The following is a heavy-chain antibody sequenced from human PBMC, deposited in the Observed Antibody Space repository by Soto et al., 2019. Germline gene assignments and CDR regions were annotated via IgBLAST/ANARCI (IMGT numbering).Heavy chain of an antibody. D-gene: IGHD1-26*01. V-gene: IGHV5-51*01. CDR3: ARHSDVXSVRATISLRYYYAMDV. Sequence: GESLKISCKAFGYSFSAYWNGWVRQMPAKGLEWMGIIYPGDSDTKYSPSFQGQVTISADKSMNTAYLQWSSLEASDTAMYYCARHSDVXSVRATISLRYYYAMDVWGQGTTVTVSS. J-gene: IGHJ6*02. CDR1: GYSFSAYW. CDR2: IYPGDSDT.